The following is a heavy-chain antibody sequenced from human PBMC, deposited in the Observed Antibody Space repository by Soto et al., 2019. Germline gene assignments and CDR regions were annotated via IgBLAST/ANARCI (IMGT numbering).Heavy chain of an antibody. CDR2: ISDDGTIT. V-gene: IGHV3-74*01. CDR3: ATAVDYDFWSGTTHYGMDV. Sequence: PGGSLRLSCAASGLTFSQYWMHWVRQAPGQGLVWVSRISDDGTITDYADSVKGRFTVSRDNARNTHSLQMNSLRSEDTAVYFRATAVDYDFWSGTTHYGMDVWGQGTTVTVSS. J-gene: IGHJ6*02. D-gene: IGHD3-3*01. CDR1: GLTFSQYW.